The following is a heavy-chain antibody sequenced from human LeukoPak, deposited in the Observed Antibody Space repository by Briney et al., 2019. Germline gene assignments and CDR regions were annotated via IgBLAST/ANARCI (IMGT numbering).Heavy chain of an antibody. CDR1: GGTFSRYA. V-gene: IGHV1-69*01. CDR2: IIPMFGIA. D-gene: IGHD6-19*01. Sequence: GSSVKVSCKASGGTFSRYAISWVRQAPGQGLEWMGGIIPMFGIANYAQKFQGRVTITADESTSTAYMELSSLRSEDTAVYYCARDRPYTGGWRGFDYWVREPWSPSPQ. CDR3: ARDRPYTGGWRGFDY. J-gene: IGHJ4*02.